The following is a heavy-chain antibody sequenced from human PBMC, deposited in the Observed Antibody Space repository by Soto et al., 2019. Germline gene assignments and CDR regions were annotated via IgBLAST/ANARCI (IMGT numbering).Heavy chain of an antibody. CDR3: AIPWVAATGDYYYGMDV. CDR1: GLTVSGKKY. V-gene: IGHV3-53*01. J-gene: IGHJ6*02. D-gene: IGHD6-19*01. CDR2: FYDLDGT. Sequence: GGSLRLSCAVSGLTVSGKKYVAWVRQAPGKGLEWVSGFYDLDGTYYADSLKGRFTTSGDSSRTIVYLQMNGLKASDTAMYYCAIPWVAATGDYYYGMDVWGQGTTVTVSS.